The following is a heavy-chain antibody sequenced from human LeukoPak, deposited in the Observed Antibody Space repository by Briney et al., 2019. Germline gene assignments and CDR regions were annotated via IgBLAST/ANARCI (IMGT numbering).Heavy chain of an antibody. V-gene: IGHV3-74*01. D-gene: IGHD3-22*01. CDR2: INSDGSTT. J-gene: IGHJ4*02. CDR3: ARDSDQDYYDSSGYYPEPFDY. Sequence: GGSLRLSCAASGFTFSSYWMHWVRQAPGKGLVWVSRINSDGSTTNYADSVKGRFTISRDNAKNSLYLQMNSLRAEDTAVYYCARDSDQDYYDSSGYYPEPFDYWGQGTLVTVSS. CDR1: GFTFSSYW.